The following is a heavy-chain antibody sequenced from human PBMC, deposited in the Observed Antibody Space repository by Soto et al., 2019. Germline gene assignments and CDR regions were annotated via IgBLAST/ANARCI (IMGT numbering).Heavy chain of an antibody. CDR1: GFTFDDYA. CDR3: AKDLGRYDTLYYMDV. V-gene: IGHV3-9*01. J-gene: IGHJ6*03. D-gene: IGHD3-9*01. CDR2: ISWNSGSI. Sequence: EVQLVESGGGLVQPGRSLRLSCAASGFTFDDYAMHWVRQAPGKSPGWVSGISWNSGSIGYADSVKGRFTISRDNAKNSLYLQMNSLRAEDTALYYCAKDLGRYDTLYYMDVWGKGTTVTVSS.